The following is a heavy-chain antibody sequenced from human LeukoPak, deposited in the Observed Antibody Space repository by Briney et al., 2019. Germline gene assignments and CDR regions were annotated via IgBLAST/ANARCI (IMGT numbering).Heavy chain of an antibody. D-gene: IGHD6-6*01. CDR2: INPSGGST. J-gene: IGHJ4*02. Sequence: ASVKVSCKASGYTFTSYYMHWVRQAPGQGLEWMGIINPSGGSTSYAQKLQGRVTMTRDTSTSTVYMELSSLRSEDTAVYYCAREDRQKRIWGIAARPRYFDYWGQGTLVTVSS. CDR3: AREDRQKRIWGIAARPRYFDY. CDR1: GYTFTSYY. V-gene: IGHV1-46*01.